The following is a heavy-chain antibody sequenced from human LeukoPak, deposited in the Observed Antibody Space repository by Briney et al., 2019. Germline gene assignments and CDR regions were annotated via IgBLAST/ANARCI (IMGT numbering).Heavy chain of an antibody. CDR3: AKSSRVGPYYFDH. CDR1: GFSFSSYA. Sequence: PGGTLRLSCATSGFSFSSYAMSWVRQAPGKGLEWVSSMRSSDDGRYYAASVSGGFTISRDNSKQTLYLHINRLRVDATSIYYCAKSSRVGPYYFDHWGQGTVVTVSS. CDR2: MRSSDDGR. J-gene: IGHJ4*02. D-gene: IGHD1-26*01. V-gene: IGHV3-23*01.